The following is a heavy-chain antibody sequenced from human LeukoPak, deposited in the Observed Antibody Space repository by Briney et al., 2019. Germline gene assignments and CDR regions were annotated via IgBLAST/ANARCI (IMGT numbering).Heavy chain of an antibody. J-gene: IGHJ5*02. CDR2: INHSGST. D-gene: IGHD6-13*01. Sequence: SETLSLTCTVSGGSISSYYWSWIRQPPGKGLEWIGEINHSGSTNYNPSLKSRVTISVDTSKNQFSLKLSSVTAADTAVYYCARGRAPYSSPRRNWFDPWGQGTLVTVSS. V-gene: IGHV4-34*01. CDR3: ARGRAPYSSPRRNWFDP. CDR1: GGSISSYY.